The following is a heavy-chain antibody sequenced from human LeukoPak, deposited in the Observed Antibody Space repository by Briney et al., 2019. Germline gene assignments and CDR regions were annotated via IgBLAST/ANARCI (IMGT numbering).Heavy chain of an antibody. D-gene: IGHD6-13*01. CDR1: GYTFTSYD. J-gene: IGHJ5*02. CDR2: MNPNSGNT. V-gene: IGHV1-8*01. Sequence: ASVKVSCKASGYTFTSYDINWVRQATGQGLEWMGWMNPNSGNTGYAQKFQGRVTMTRNTSISTAYMELSSLRSEDTAVHYCAREHRYSSSWYWFDPWGQGTLVTVSS. CDR3: AREHRYSSSWYWFDP.